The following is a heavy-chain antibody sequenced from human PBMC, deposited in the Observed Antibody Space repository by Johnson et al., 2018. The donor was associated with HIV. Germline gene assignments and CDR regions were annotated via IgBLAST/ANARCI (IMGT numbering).Heavy chain of an antibody. CDR3: ARDSVREVQLPDGFDV. D-gene: IGHD1-7*01. J-gene: IGHJ3*01. Sequence: VQLVESGGVVVQPGRSLRLSCAASGFTFDDYTMHWVRPAPGKGLEWVSVIYSGGNTYYADSVKGRFTISRDNSKNTLYLQMNSLRVEDTAVYYCARDSVREVQLPDGFDVWGQGTMVSVSS. CDR2: IYSGGNT. V-gene: IGHV3-66*01. CDR1: GFTFDDYT.